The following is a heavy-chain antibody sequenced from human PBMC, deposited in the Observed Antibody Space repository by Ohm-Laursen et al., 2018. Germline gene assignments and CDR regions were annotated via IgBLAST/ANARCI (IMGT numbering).Heavy chain of an antibody. J-gene: IGHJ4*02. V-gene: IGHV3-21*01. D-gene: IGHD3-22*01. Sequence: SLRLSCSASGFTFSSYSMYWVRQAPGKGLEWVSSISTSSGFMYYGDSVKGRFTISRDNAKNSLFLQMNSLRAEDTAVYYCARAYDTGYYFDYWGQGTLVTVSS. CDR2: ISTSSGFM. CDR1: GFTFSSYS. CDR3: ARAYDTGYYFDY.